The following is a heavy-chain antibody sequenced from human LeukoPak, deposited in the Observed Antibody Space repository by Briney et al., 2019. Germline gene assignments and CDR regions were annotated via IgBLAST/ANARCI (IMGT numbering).Heavy chain of an antibody. V-gene: IGHV1-2*02. D-gene: IGHD6-6*01. CDR1: GYTFTGYY. Sequence: ASVKVSCKASGYTFTGYYTHWVRQAPGQGLEWMGWINPNSGGTNYAQKFQGRVTMTRDTSISTAYMELSRLRSDDTAVYYCARDGVYSSSYYYYYYYMDVWGKGTTVTVSS. CDR2: INPNSGGT. CDR3: ARDGVYSSSYYYYYYYMDV. J-gene: IGHJ6*03.